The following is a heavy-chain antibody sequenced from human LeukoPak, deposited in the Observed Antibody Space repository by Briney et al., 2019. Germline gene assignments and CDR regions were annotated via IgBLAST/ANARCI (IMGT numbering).Heavy chain of an antibody. CDR2: INPSGGST. CDR1: GYXFTSYY. CDR3: ASFLASYSSSWYGDFQH. D-gene: IGHD6-13*01. V-gene: IGHV1-46*01. Sequence: ASVKVSCKASGYXFTSYYMHWVRQAPGQGLEWMGIINPSGGSTSYAQKFQGRVTMTRDTSTSTVYMELSSLRSEDTAVYYCASFLASYSSSWYGDFQHWGQGTLVTVSS. J-gene: IGHJ1*01.